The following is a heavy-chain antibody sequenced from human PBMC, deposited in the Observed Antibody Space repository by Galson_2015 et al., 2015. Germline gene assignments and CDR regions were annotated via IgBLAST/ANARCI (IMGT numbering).Heavy chain of an antibody. V-gene: IGHV3-21*01. CDR1: EFTFSSYY. Sequence: SLRLSCAASEFTFSSYYMGWVRQAPGKGLEWVSSISSTTTYIYYADSVKGRFTISRDNAKNSLYLQMNSLGAEDTAVYYCARQILDYDFWSGYYPTNFDYWGQGTLVTVSS. CDR2: ISSTTTYI. D-gene: IGHD3-3*01. J-gene: IGHJ4*02. CDR3: ARQILDYDFWSGYYPTNFDY.